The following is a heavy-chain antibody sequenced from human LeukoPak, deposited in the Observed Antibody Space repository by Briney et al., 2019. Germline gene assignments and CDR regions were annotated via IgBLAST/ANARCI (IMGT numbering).Heavy chain of an antibody. V-gene: IGHV3-21*01. CDR3: ARVPSRGSYRYNWFDP. CDR1: GFTFSSYS. D-gene: IGHD3-16*02. J-gene: IGHJ5*02. Sequence: GGSLRLSCAASGFTFSSYSMNWVRQAPGKGLEWVSSISSSSSYIYYADSVKGRFTISRDNAKDSLYLQMNSLRAEDTAVYYCARVPSRGSYRYNWFDPWGQGTLVTVSS. CDR2: ISSSSSYI.